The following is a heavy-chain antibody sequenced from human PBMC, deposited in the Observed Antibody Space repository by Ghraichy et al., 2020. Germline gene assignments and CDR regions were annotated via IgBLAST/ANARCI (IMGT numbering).Heavy chain of an antibody. V-gene: IGHV3-23*01. CDR1: GFTFRSYA. Sequence: WGSLRLSCAASGFTFRSYAMNWVRQAPGKGLEWVSGISGSGDSTDYADSVKGRFTISRDNSKNTLYLQMNSLRAEDTAAYYCAKDQILLGYCSSTRCYIGGMDVWGQGTTVTVSS. J-gene: IGHJ6*02. D-gene: IGHD2-2*02. CDR3: AKDQILLGYCSSTRCYIGGMDV. CDR2: ISGSGDST.